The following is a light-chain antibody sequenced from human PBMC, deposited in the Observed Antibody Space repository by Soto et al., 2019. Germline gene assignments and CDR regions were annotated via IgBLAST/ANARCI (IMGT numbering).Light chain of an antibody. CDR3: QEYGSSPYT. Sequence: EIVLTQSPGTLSLSPGERATLSCRASQSVSSSYLAWYQQKPGQAPRLLIYGASSRATGIPDRFSGSGSGPDFTLTISRLEPEGFAVYYCQEYGSSPYTFGQGTKLEIK. CDR1: QSVSSSY. CDR2: GAS. V-gene: IGKV3-20*01. J-gene: IGKJ2*01.